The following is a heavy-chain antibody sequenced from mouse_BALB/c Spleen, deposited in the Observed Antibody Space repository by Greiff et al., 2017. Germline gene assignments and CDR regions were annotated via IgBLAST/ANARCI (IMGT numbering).Heavy chain of an antibody. CDR3: ARAGAMDY. CDR1: TDYY. J-gene: IGHJ4*01. Sequence: EVKLVESGGGLVQPGGSLRLSFTDYYMSWVRQPPGKALEWLGFIRNKANGYTTEYSASVKGRFTISRDNSQSILYLQMNTLRAEDSATYYCARAGAMDYWGQGTSVTVSS. V-gene: IGHV7-3*02. CDR2: IRNKANGYTT.